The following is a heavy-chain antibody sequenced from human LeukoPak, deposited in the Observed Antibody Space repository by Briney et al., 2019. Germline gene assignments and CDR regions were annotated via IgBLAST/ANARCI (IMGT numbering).Heavy chain of an antibody. CDR3: AREFNTVGNFDY. J-gene: IGHJ4*02. Sequence: SGGSLRLSCVTSGFTISRYSMRWVRQAPGKGLEWVSSIYFTGNYISYADSVKGRFTISRDNAKNSLYLQMNSLRAEDTAVYYCAREFNTVGNFDYWGQGTLVTVSS. CDR2: IYFTGNYI. D-gene: IGHD3-10*01. V-gene: IGHV3-21*01. CDR1: GFTISRYS.